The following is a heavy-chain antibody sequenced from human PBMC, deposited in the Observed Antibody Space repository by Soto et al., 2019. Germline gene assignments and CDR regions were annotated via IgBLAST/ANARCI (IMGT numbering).Heavy chain of an antibody. Sequence: PSETLSLTCTVPGGSISSSSYYWGWIRQPPGKGLEWIGSIYYSGSTYYNPSLKSRVTISVDTSKNQFSLKLSSVTAADTAVYYCARTRGGKSPNRRIAAADPVFDSWGQGILVTVSS. CDR2: IYYSGST. J-gene: IGHJ4*02. D-gene: IGHD6-13*01. CDR1: GGSISSSSYY. CDR3: ARTRGGKSPNRRIAAADPVFDS. V-gene: IGHV4-39*07.